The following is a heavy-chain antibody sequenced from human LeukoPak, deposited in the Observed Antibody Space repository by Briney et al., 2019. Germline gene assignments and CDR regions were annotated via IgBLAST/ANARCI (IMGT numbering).Heavy chain of an antibody. CDR3: ARSNYGMDV. CDR2: IYYSGST. CDR1: GGSISSYY. J-gene: IGHJ6*02. V-gene: IGHV4-59*08. Sequence: SETLSLTCTVSGGSISSYYWSWIRQPPGKGLEWIGYIYYSGSTNYNPSLKGRVTISVDTSKNQFSLKLSSVTAADTAVYYCARSNYGMDVWGQGTTVTVSS.